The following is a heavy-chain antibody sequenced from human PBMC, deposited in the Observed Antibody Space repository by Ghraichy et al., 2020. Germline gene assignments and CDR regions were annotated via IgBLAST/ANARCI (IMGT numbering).Heavy chain of an antibody. Sequence: ASVKVSCKASGYTFTSYGISWVRQAPGQGLEWMGWISAYNGNTNYAQKLQGRVTMTTDTSTSTAYMELRSLRSDDTAVYYCARDIVGAMAVAHAFDIWGQGTMVTVSS. CDR3: ARDIVGAMAVAHAFDI. CDR1: GYTFTSYG. J-gene: IGHJ3*02. CDR2: ISAYNGNT. V-gene: IGHV1-18*01. D-gene: IGHD1-26*01.